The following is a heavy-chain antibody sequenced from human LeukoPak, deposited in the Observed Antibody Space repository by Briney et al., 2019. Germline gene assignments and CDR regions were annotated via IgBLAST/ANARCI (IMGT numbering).Heavy chain of an antibody. CDR1: DDSISDYY. CDR3: TRGAGWLIDY. D-gene: IGHD3-16*01. J-gene: IGHJ4*02. V-gene: IGHV4-59*01. CDR2: FHNSGTS. Sequence: PSETLSLTCTVSDDSISDYYRGWIRQPPGKGLEWIGYFHNSGTSTYNPSLKSRVIISADTSKNQFSLKLNSLTTADTAVYYCTRGAGWLIDYWGQGILVTVSS.